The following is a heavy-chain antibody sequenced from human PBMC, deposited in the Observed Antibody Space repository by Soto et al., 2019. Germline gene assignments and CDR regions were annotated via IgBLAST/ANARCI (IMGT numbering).Heavy chain of an antibody. CDR3: ARRYGGNLDY. D-gene: IGHD1-1*01. J-gene: IGHJ4*02. Sequence: QVQLQESGPGLVKPSETLSLTCTVSGGSISSYYWRWIRQRPGKGLEWIGYIYYCVSTNYNPSLKSRVTISVDTSKNQFSLKLSSATAADTAVYYCARRYGGNLDYWGQGTLVTVSS. CDR2: IYYCVST. V-gene: IGHV4-59*08. CDR1: GGSISSYY.